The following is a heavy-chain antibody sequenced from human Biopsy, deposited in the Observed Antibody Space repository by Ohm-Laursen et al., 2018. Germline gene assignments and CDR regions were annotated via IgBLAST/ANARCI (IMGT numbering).Heavy chain of an antibody. D-gene: IGHD1-1*01. CDR1: GYTLNESY. CDR2: FAPENGKT. CDR3: AADINVWNVNY. V-gene: IGHV1-24*01. Sequence: GATVKISCKVSGYTLNESYMHWVRQVPGKGLEWMGGFAPENGKTVYAQNFQARVSLTEDTSTDTAYMELRSLRSEDTAVYYCAADINVWNVNYWGQGTQVTVSS. J-gene: IGHJ4*02.